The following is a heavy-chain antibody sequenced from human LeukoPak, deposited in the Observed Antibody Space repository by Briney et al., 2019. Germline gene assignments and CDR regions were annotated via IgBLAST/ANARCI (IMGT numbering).Heavy chain of an antibody. CDR2: VYASGRT. V-gene: IGHV4-4*07. J-gene: IGHJ4*02. CDR1: GVSINSYY. CDR3: ARGGRGLLYYYDSSGYYSY. D-gene: IGHD3-22*01. Sequence: PSETLSLTCTVSGVSINSYYWNWIRQPAGKALEWMGRVYASGRTNYNPSLKSRVTISVDTSKNQFSLKLSSVTAADTAVYYCARGGRGLLYYYDSSGYYSYWGQGTLVTVSS.